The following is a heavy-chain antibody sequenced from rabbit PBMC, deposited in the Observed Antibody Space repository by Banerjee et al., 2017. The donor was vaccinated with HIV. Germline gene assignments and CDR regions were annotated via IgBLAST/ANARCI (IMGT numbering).Heavy chain of an antibody. Sequence: QAQLVESGGGLVQPEGSLTLTCTASGFSFSNKYVMCWVRQAPGKGLELIACIYSSNGDKWYASWVNGRFTISRSTSLNTVDLKMTSLTVADTATYFCARDRDGDAGYGSLALWGPGTLVTVS. J-gene: IGHJ4*01. CDR1: GFSFSNKYV. CDR3: ARDRDGDAGYGSLAL. CDR2: IYSSNGDK. D-gene: IGHD7-1*01. V-gene: IGHV1S43*01.